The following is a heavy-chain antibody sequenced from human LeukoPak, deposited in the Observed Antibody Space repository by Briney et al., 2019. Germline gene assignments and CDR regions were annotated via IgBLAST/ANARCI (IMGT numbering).Heavy chain of an antibody. CDR3: ARASYSYDINGWVPFDY. J-gene: IGHJ4*02. V-gene: IGHV4-61*02. CDR1: GNSISSGDYY. Sequence: SQTLSLTCTVSGNSISSGDYYWSWIRQPAGKGLEWIGRIDTSGSTNYNPSPNTPFTITGATSNNQFSLRLSSVTAADTAVYSCARASYSYDINGWVPFDYWGQGTLVTVSS. D-gene: IGHD3-22*01. CDR2: IDTSGST.